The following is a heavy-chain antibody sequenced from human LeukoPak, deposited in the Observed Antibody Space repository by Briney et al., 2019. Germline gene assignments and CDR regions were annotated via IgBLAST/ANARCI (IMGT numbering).Heavy chain of an antibody. Sequence: SETLSLTCTVSGGSISSYYWSWTRQPPGKGLEWIGYIYYSGSTNYKPSLKSRDTISVDTSKSQFSLKLSSVTAADTAVYYCARGRSTLDPWGQRTLVTVSS. CDR2: IYYSGST. CDR1: GGSISSYY. CDR3: ARGRSTLDP. V-gene: IGHV4-59*01. D-gene: IGHD2-2*01. J-gene: IGHJ5*02.